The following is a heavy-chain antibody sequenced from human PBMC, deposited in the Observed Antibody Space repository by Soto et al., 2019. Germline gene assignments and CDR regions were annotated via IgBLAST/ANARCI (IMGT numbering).Heavy chain of an antibody. CDR3: ARDRGGYDSSTHYFDY. Sequence: GSLRLACAASGFSFSSYSMNWVRQAPGKGLEWVSYISSSSSTIYYADSVKGRFTISRDNAKNSLYLQMNSLRAEDTAVHYCARDRGGYDSSTHYFDYWGQGTLVTVSS. D-gene: IGHD5-12*01. J-gene: IGHJ4*02. CDR1: GFSFSSYS. CDR2: ISSSSSTI. V-gene: IGHV3-48*01.